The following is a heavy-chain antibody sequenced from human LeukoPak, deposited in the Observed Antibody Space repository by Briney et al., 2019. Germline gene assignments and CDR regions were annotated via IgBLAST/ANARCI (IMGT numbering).Heavy chain of an antibody. Sequence: GGSLRLSCAASGFTFSSYGMHWVRQAPGKGLEWAAFIRYDGSNKYYADSVKGRFTISRDNSKNTLYLQMNSLRAADAAVYYCAKRGAEVGTTVAPGDYWGQGTLLTVSS. CDR3: AKRGAEVGTTVAPGDY. CDR1: GFTFSSYG. V-gene: IGHV3-30*02. D-gene: IGHD1-26*01. J-gene: IGHJ4*02. CDR2: IRYDGSNK.